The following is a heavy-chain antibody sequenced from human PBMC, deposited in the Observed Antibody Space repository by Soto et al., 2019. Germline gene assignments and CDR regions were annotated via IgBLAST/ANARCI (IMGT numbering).Heavy chain of an antibody. V-gene: IGHV3-30*18. Sequence: QVQLVESGGGVVQPGRSLRLSCAASGFTFSSYGMHWVRQAPGKGLEWVAVISFDGSNKYYADSVKGRFTISIDNSKNALCLQMNSLRAEDTAVYYCAKDRRPNYCYGMDVWGLGTTVTVSS. D-gene: IGHD6-25*01. CDR1: GFTFSSYG. J-gene: IGHJ6*02. CDR2: ISFDGSNK. CDR3: AKDRRPNYCYGMDV.